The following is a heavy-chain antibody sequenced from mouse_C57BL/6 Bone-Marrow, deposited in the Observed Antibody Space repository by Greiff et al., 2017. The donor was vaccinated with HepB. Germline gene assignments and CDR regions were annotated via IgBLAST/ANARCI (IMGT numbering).Heavy chain of an antibody. V-gene: IGHV3-6*01. D-gene: IGHD2-4*01. CDR1: GYSITSGYY. CDR2: ISYDGSN. Sequence: DVQLQESGPGLVKPSQSLSLTCSVTGYSITSGYYWNWIRQFPGNKLEWMGYISYDGSNNYNPSLKNRISITRDTSKNQFFLKLNSVTTEDTATYYCGARDYDVDDYWGQGTTLTVSS. J-gene: IGHJ2*01. CDR3: GARDYDVDDY.